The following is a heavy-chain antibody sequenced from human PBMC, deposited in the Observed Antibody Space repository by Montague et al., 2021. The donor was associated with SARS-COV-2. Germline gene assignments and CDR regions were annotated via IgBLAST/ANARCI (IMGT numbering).Heavy chain of an antibody. J-gene: IGHJ4*02. CDR1: GGSISSSNW. CDR2: VYHSGST. V-gene: IGHV4-4*02. Sequence: SETLSLTCAASGGSISSSNWWSWVRQPPGKGLEWIGEVYHSGSTNYNPSFKSRVTISADKSTNQFSLRLTFVTAADTAVFYCATRYYSDTRASNGVYWGQGALVTVSS. CDR3: ATRYYSDTRASNGVY. D-gene: IGHD2-8*01.